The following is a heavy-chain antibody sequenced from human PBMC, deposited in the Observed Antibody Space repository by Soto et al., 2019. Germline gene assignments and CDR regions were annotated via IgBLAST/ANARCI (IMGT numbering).Heavy chain of an antibody. Sequence: SVKVSCKASGGTFSSYAISWVRQAPGQGLEWMGGIIPIFGTANYAQKFQGRVTITADESTSTAYMELSSLRSEDTAVYYCARDPCSSTRCYYWGPNYGMDVWGQGTTVTVSS. CDR1: GGTFSSYA. V-gene: IGHV1-69*13. CDR2: IIPIFGTA. D-gene: IGHD2-2*01. J-gene: IGHJ6*02. CDR3: ARDPCSSTRCYYWGPNYGMDV.